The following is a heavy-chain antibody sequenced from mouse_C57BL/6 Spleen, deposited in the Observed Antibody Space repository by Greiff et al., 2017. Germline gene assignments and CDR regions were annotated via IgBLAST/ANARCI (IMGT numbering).Heavy chain of an antibody. V-gene: IGHV1-62-2*01. CDR2: FYPGSGSI. CDR1: GYTFTEYT. J-gene: IGHJ2*01. Sequence: QVQLQQSGAELVKPGASVKLSCKASGYTFTEYTIHWVKQRSGQGLEWIGWFYPGSGSIKYNEKFKDKATLTADKSSSTVYIALSRLTAEDAAVYFCARHEVWPATGYFDDWGQGTTLTVSS. CDR3: ARHEVWPATGYFDD. D-gene: IGHD1-1*02.